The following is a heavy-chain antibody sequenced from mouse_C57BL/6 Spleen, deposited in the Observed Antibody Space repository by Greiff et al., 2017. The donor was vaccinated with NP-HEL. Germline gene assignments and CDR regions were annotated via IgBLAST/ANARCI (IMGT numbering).Heavy chain of an antibody. V-gene: IGHV1-74*01. CDR1: GYTFTSYW. J-gene: IGHJ4*01. CDR3: AIGITTVVATDYYAMDY. D-gene: IGHD1-1*01. Sequence: VQLQQPGAELVKPGASVKVSCKASGYTFTSYWMHWVKQRPGQGLEWIGRIHPSDSDTNYNQKFKGKATLTVDKSSSTAYMQLSSLTSEDSAVYYCAIGITTVVATDYYAMDYWGQGTSVTVSS. CDR2: IHPSDSDT.